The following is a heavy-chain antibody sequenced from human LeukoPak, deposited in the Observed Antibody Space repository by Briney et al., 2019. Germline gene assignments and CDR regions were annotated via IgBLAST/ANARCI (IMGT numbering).Heavy chain of an antibody. J-gene: IGHJ4*02. CDR1: GFTFSSYG. D-gene: IGHD2-2*01. V-gene: IGHV3-30*18. CDR2: ISYDGSNK. Sequence: SGGSLRLSCAASGFTFSSYGMHWVRQAPGKGLEWVAVISYDGSNKYYADSVKGRFTISRDNSKNTLYLQMNSLRAEDTAVYYCAKAREEYQLLVFDYWGQGTLVTVSS. CDR3: AKAREEYQLLVFDY.